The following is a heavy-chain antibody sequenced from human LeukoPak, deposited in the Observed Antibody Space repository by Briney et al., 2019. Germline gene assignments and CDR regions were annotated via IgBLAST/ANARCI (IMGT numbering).Heavy chain of an antibody. V-gene: IGHV1-2*02. CDR1: GYTFTGYY. CDR2: INPNSGDT. D-gene: IGHD3-16*01. Sequence: ASVKVSCKHSGYTFTGYYMHWVRPAPGQGLAWMGWINPNSGDTKYAQKFQGRVTMTRDTSISTAYMELSRLTSDDAAVYYCATQRGSYLWGTDFDYWGQGTLVTVSS. J-gene: IGHJ4*02. CDR3: ATQRGSYLWGTDFDY.